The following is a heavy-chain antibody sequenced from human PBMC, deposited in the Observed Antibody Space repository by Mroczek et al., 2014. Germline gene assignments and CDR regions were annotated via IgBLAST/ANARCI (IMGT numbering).Heavy chain of an antibody. J-gene: IGHJ4*02. D-gene: IGHD3-22*01. CDR1: GGSFSGYY. V-gene: IGHV4-34*01. CDR3: ARGAQDSSGYYYYFDY. Sequence: QVQLQHGAAGLLKPSETLSLTCAVYGGSFSGYYWSWIRQPPGRGWSGLGKSIIVEAPTTTRPSKSRVTISVDTSKNQFSLKLSSVTAADTAVYYCARGAQDSSGYYYYFDYWGQGTLVTVSS. CDR2: SIIVEAP.